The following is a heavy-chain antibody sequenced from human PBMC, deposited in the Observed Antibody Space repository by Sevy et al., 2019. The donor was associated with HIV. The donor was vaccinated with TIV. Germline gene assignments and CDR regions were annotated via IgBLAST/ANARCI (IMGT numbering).Heavy chain of an antibody. D-gene: IGHD3-16*01. CDR3: AAEDTTTFGGPLRVFDF. V-gene: IGHV1-58*01. J-gene: IGHJ3*01. CDR1: GFIFSSCA. CDR2: IVFGSGVT. Sequence: ASVKVSCKASGFIFSSCAVQWVRQARGQGLAWIGWIVFGSGVTHYAQKFQGRVTITREMSTSTVYMDLSSLKSDDTAVYYCAAEDTTTFGGPLRVFDFWGQGTMVTVSS.